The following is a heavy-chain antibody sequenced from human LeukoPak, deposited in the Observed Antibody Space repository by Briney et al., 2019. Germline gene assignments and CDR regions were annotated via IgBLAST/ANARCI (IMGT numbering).Heavy chain of an antibody. Sequence: GGSLRLSCAASGFTFSNAWMSWVRQAPGKGLEWVGRIKSKTDGGTTDYAAPVKGGFTISRDDSKNTLYLQMNSLKTEDTAVYYCTTYYDFWSRDYWGQGTLVTVSS. CDR1: GFTFSNAW. CDR3: TTYYDFWSRDY. D-gene: IGHD3-3*01. J-gene: IGHJ4*02. V-gene: IGHV3-15*01. CDR2: IKSKTDGGTT.